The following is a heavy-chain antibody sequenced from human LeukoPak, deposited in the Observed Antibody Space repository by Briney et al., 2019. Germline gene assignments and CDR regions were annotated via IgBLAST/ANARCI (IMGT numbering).Heavy chain of an antibody. Sequence: SGGSLRLSCAASGFTFSSYSMNWVRQAPGKGLEWISYISSGSSTIYYADSVKGRFTISRDNAKNSLYLQMNSLRAEDTAVYYCARVHYDRDAFDIWGQGTMVTVSS. CDR3: ARVHYDRDAFDI. CDR1: GFTFSSYS. D-gene: IGHD3-3*01. J-gene: IGHJ3*02. V-gene: IGHV3-48*01. CDR2: ISSGSSTI.